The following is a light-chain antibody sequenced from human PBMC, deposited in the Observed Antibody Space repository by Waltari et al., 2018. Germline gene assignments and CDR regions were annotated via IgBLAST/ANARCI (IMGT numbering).Light chain of an antibody. CDR3: SSYTQSRTRV. CDR1: SRDVGAYNL. CDR2: GVT. J-gene: IGLJ3*02. V-gene: IGLV2-23*02. Sequence: QSDLTQSASVSGSPGQSITISCTGTSRDVGAYNLVSWYQQLPGRAPKLILSGVTKRPSGISDRFSGSKSGNTASLTISGLQSEDEADYYCSSYTQSRTRVFGGGTKLTVL.